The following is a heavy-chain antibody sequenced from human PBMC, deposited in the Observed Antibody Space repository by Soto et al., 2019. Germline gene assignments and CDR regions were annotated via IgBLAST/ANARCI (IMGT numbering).Heavy chain of an antibody. CDR2: IKTKSEGEAT. Sequence: EVQLVESGGGLVKPGGSLRLSCAASYFTITNAWMNWVRQAPGKGLEWVGRIKTKSEGEATDYASPLKGRFTISRDDSKNTLFLQMNSLKTEDTAVYYCTTGSVEGVWGQGATVTVSS. V-gene: IGHV3-15*07. J-gene: IGHJ6*02. CDR1: YFTITNAW. D-gene: IGHD2-15*01. CDR3: TTGSVEGV.